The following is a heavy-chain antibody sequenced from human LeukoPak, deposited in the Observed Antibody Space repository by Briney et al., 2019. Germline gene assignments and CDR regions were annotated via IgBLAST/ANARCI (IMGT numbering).Heavy chain of an antibody. J-gene: IGHJ4*02. D-gene: IGHD4-17*01. Sequence: GGSLRLSCAASGFTFSSYYMNWVRQAPGKGLEWVSYIGGATFYYADSVKGRFTISRDNAKNSLFLQMNSLRAEDTAVYYCARAVPRGSSYGYYDFWGQGTLVTVSS. CDR3: ARAVPRGSSYGYYDF. V-gene: IGHV3-48*01. CDR2: IGGATF. CDR1: GFTFSSYY.